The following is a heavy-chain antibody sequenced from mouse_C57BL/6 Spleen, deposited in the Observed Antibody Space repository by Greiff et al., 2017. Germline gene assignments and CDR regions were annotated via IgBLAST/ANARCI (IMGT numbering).Heavy chain of an antibody. D-gene: IGHD1-1*01. J-gene: IGHJ2*01. CDR3: TRSPGSDY. CDR2: IDPETGGT. V-gene: IGHV1-15*01. Sequence: QVQLTESGAELVRPGASVTLSCKASGYTFTDYEMHWVKQTPVHGLEWIGAIDPETGGTAYNQKFKGKAILTADKSSSTAYMELRSLTSEDSAVYYCTRSPGSDYWGQGTTLTVSS. CDR1: GYTFTDYE.